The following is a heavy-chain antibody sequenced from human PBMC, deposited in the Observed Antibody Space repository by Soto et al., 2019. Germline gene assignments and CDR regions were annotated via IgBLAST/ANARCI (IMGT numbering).Heavy chain of an antibody. CDR3: ARRVIAVAGKDYGMDV. V-gene: IGHV5-10-1*01. Sequence: RGESLKISCKGSGYSFTSYWISWVRQMPGKGLEWMGRIDPSDSYTNYSPSFQGHVTISADKSISTAYLQWSSLKASDTAMYYCARRVIAVAGKDYGMDVWGQGTTVTVSS. J-gene: IGHJ6*02. D-gene: IGHD6-19*01. CDR2: IDPSDSYT. CDR1: GYSFTSYW.